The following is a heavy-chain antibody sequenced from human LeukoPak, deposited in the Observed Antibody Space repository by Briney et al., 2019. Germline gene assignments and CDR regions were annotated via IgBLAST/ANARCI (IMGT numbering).Heavy chain of an antibody. V-gene: IGHV3-21*01. D-gene: IGHD3-10*01. Sequence: GGSLRLSCAASGFTFSSYSMNWVRQAPGKGLEWVSSISSSSSYIYYADSVKGRFTISRDNAKNSLYLQMNSLRAEDTAVYYCAKDGANFSYYYGSGSYRYYYYYGMDVWGQGTTVTVSS. CDR1: GFTFSSYS. CDR3: AKDGANFSYYYGSGSYRYYYYYGMDV. CDR2: ISSSSSYI. J-gene: IGHJ6*02.